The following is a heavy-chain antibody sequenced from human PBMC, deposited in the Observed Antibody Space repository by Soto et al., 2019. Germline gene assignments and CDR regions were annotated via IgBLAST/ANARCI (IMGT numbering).Heavy chain of an antibody. CDR3: ESRTHRYSSGWYSDY. V-gene: IGHV4-39*01. CDR2: IYYSGST. Sequence: QLQLQESGPGLVKPSETLALTCTVSGGSISSSSYYGGWIRQPPGKGLEWIGSIYYSGSTYYNPSLKSRVTISVDTSKIQFSGKRSYVTAADTTVYSCESRTHRYSSGWYSDYWGQGTLVTVSS. CDR1: GGSISSSSYY. D-gene: IGHD6-19*01. J-gene: IGHJ4*02.